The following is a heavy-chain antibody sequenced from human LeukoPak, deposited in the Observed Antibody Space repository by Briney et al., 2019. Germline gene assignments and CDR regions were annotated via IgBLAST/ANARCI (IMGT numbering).Heavy chain of an antibody. D-gene: IGHD2-2*01. Sequence: PSETLSLTRTVSGGSISSGSYYWSWIRQPAGKGLEWIGRIYTGGSTNYNPSLKSRVTISVDTSKNQFSLKLSSVTAADTAVYYCARDRIVVVPAAIEGLYYYYYMDVWGKGTTVTVSS. J-gene: IGHJ6*03. CDR2: IYTGGST. CDR1: GGSISSGSYY. V-gene: IGHV4-61*02. CDR3: ARDRIVVVPAAIEGLYYYYYMDV.